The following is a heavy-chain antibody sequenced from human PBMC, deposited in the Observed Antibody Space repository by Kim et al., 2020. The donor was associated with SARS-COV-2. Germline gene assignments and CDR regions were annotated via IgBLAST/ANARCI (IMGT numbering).Heavy chain of an antibody. CDR3: ARGSIMITFGGVMVAFDI. Sequence: SETLSLTCAVYGGSFSGYYWSWIRQPPGKGLEWIGEINHSGSTNYNPSLKSRVTISVDTSKNQFSLKLSSVTAADTAVYYCARGSIMITFGGVMVAFDIWGQGTMVTVSS. V-gene: IGHV4-34*01. CDR2: INHSGST. D-gene: IGHD3-16*01. CDR1: GGSFSGYY. J-gene: IGHJ3*02.